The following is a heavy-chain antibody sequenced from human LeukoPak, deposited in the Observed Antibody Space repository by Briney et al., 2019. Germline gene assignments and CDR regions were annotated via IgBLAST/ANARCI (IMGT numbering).Heavy chain of an antibody. CDR2: IKQDGSEK. D-gene: IGHD6-6*01. V-gene: IGHV3-7*01. J-gene: IGHJ6*03. CDR1: GFTFSSYW. CDR3: ARGSSSWDYYYYYMDV. Sequence: GGSLRLSCAASGFTFSSYWMSWVRQAPGKGLEWVANIKQDGSEKYYVDSVKGRFTISRDNAKNSLYLQMNSLRAEDTAVYYCARGSSSWDYYYYYMDVWGKGTTVTVSS.